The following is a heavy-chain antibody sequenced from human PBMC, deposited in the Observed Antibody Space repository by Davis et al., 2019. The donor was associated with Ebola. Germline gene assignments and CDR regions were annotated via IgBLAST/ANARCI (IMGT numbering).Heavy chain of an antibody. J-gene: IGHJ4*02. Sequence: HSQTLSLTCAISGDSVAGGSGGWNWIRQSPSRGLEWLGRTYYSSKWYDGYAESVKSRINISPDTAKNQFSLHLNSVTPEDTAVYYCARGWLRSGFDYWGKGTLVIVSS. D-gene: IGHD5-12*01. V-gene: IGHV6-1*01. CDR3: ARGWLRSGFDY. CDR1: GDSVAGGSGG. CDR2: TYYSSKWYD.